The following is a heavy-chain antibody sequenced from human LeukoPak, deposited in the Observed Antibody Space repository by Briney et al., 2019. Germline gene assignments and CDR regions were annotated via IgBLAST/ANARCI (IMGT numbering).Heavy chain of an antibody. CDR1: GGSFSGYY. V-gene: IGHV4-34*01. CDR2: INHSGST. D-gene: IGHD2-15*01. J-gene: IGHJ6*02. CDR3: ARDVYCSGGSCRYYYYGMDV. Sequence: SETLSLTCAVYGGSFSGYYWSWIRQPPGKGLVWIGEINHSGSTNYNPSLKSRVTISVDTSKNQFSLKLSSVTAADTAVYYCARDVYCSGGSCRYYYYGMDVWGQGTTVTVSS.